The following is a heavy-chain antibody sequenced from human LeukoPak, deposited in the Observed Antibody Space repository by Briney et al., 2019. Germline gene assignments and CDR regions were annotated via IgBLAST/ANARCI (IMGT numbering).Heavy chain of an antibody. J-gene: IGHJ4*02. Sequence: AESLTLSCTASGFTFSSYEMNWVRQAPGKGLEWVSYISGSGTTIYYADPVRGRFTSPRASAKSSLYLQMNSLRAEDAAVYYRARGGSFSMPTFDYWGQGTLVTVSS. CDR1: GFTFSSYE. V-gene: IGHV3-48*03. D-gene: IGHD2-2*01. CDR2: ISGSGTTI. CDR3: ARGGSFSMPTFDY.